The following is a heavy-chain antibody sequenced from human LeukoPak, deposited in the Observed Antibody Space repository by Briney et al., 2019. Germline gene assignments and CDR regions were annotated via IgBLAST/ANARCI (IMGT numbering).Heavy chain of an antibody. J-gene: IGHJ6*02. CDR1: GGSIRSDFHY. D-gene: IGHD2-15*01. CDR3: TRRASGSGGTQAGMDV. CDR2: ILYTGGS. Sequence: SETLSLTCTVSGGSIRSDFHYWDWIRQPPGKGLEWIGSILYTGGSWVKPSLKSRASISVDTSRNQFSLTPHSVNAIDTALYYCTRRASGSGGTQAGMDVWGQGTTVTVSS. V-gene: IGHV4-39*01.